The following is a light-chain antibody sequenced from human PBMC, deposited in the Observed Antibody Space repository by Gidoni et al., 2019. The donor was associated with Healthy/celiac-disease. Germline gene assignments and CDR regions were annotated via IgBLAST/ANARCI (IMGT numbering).Light chain of an antibody. CDR1: QGISSW. V-gene: IGKV1-12*01. Sequence: IPMTHSPSSVSASVGDRVTITCRASQGISSWLAWYQQKQGKAPKLLIYAAASWQSGVPARCSGSGAGTDVTLTISSLQPEDFATDYCQQANSFPYTFGQGTKVEIK. CDR2: AAA. CDR3: QQANSFPYT. J-gene: IGKJ2*01.